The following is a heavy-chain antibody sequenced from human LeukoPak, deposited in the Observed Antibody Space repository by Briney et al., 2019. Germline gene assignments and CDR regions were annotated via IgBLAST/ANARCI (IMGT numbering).Heavy chain of an antibody. V-gene: IGHV4-39*01. J-gene: IGHJ6*03. Sequence: SETLSLTCTVSGGSITTSTYYWAWIRQPPGKGLEWIGTVYYSGSTSYNPSLKSRVTISVDTSKNQFSLKLSSVTAADTAVYYCARHGNTYYMDVWGKGTTVTVSS. CDR3: ARHGNTYYMDV. CDR2: VYYSGST. CDR1: GGSITTSTYY.